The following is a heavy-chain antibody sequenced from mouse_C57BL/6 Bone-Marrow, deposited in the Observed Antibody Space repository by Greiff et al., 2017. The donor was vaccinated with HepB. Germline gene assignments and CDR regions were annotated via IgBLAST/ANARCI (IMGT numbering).Heavy chain of an antibody. CDR3: ARSWLLPYSNWYFEV. V-gene: IGHV1-82*01. CDR1: GYAFSSSW. Sequence: VQLQQSGPELVKPGASVKISCKASGYAFSSSWMNWVKQRPGKGLEWIGRIYPGDGDTNYNGKFKGKATLTATKSSSTAYMQLSSLTSEDSAVYFCARSWLLPYSNWYFEVWGTGTTVTVSS. CDR2: IYPGDGDT. J-gene: IGHJ1*03. D-gene: IGHD2-3*01.